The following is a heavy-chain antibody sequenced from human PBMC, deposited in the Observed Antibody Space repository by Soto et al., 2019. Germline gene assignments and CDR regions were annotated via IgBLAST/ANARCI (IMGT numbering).Heavy chain of an antibody. CDR1: GFTFSSYA. CDR3: AKDPQGWYSSSPLMDWFDP. J-gene: IGHJ5*02. D-gene: IGHD6-6*01. CDR2: ISGSGGST. V-gene: IGHV3-23*01. Sequence: EVQLLESGGGLVQPGGSLRLSCAASGFTFSSYAMSWVRQAPGKGLEWVSAISGSGGSTYYADSVKGRFTISRDNSKNTLYLQMNSLRAEDTAVYYCAKDPQGWYSSSPLMDWFDPWGQGTLVTVSS.